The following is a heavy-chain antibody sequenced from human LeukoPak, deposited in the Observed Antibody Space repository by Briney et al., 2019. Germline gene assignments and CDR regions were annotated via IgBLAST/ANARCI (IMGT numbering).Heavy chain of an antibody. J-gene: IGHJ4*02. CDR1: GFTFSSYA. D-gene: IGHD3-22*01. CDR2: ISYDGSNK. V-gene: IGHV3-30-3*01. CDR3: ASDSSGPFDY. Sequence: GGSLGLSCAASGFTFSSYAMHWVRQAPGKGLEWVAVISYDGSNKYYADSVKGRFTISRDNSKNTLYLQMNSLRAEDTAVYYCASDSSGPFDYWGQGTLVTVSS.